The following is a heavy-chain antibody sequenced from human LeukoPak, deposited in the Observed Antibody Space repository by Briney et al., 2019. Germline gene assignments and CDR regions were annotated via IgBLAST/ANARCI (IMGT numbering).Heavy chain of an antibody. CDR1: GFTFSSYG. CDR2: ISYDGSNK. CDR3: AKGRGAVPQTTFDY. Sequence: GSLRLSCSASGFTFSSYGMHWVRQAPGKGLAWVAAISYDGSNKYYADSVKGRFTISRDNSKNTLYLQMNSLRAEDTAVYYCAKGRGAVPQTTFDYWGQGTLVTVSS. D-gene: IGHD1-14*01. J-gene: IGHJ4*02. V-gene: IGHV3-30*18.